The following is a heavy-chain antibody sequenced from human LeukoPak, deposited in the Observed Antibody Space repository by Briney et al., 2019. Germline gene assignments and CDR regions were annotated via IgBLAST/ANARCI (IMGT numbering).Heavy chain of an antibody. V-gene: IGHV4-34*01. CDR1: GGSFSGYY. Sequence: SETLSLTCAVYGGSFSGYYWSWIRQPPGKGLEWIGEINHSGSTNYNPSLKSRVTISVDTSKNQFSLKLSSVTAADTAVYYCARDRNDFWSGYLFWGQGTLVTVSS. D-gene: IGHD3-3*01. CDR3: ARDRNDFWSGYLF. CDR2: INHSGST. J-gene: IGHJ4*02.